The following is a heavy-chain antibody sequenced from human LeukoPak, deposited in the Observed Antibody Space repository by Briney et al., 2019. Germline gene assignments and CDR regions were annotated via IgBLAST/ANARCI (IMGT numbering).Heavy chain of an antibody. CDR1: GGSINNYY. J-gene: IGHJ4*02. CDR3: ARYQTYSDFWSGLDY. V-gene: IGHV4-59*08. CDR2: IYYSRST. D-gene: IGHD3-3*01. Sequence: NPSETLSLTCTVSGGSINNYYWSWIRHSPGKGLEWIGHIYYSRSTNYNPSLKSRVTISVDTSKNQFSLKLTSVTASDTAMYYCARYQTYSDFWSGLDYWGQGTLVIVSS.